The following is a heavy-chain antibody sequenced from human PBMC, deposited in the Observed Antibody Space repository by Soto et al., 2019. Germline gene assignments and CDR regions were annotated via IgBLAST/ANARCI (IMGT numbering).Heavy chain of an antibody. CDR1: GYTFTSYA. CDR3: ARVTSGYYGSGSYHNWFDP. Sequence: QVPLVQSGAEVKKPGASVKVSCKASGYTFTSYAMHWVRQAPGQRLEWMGWINAGNGNTKYSQKFQGRVTITRDTSASTAYMELSSLRSEDTAVYYCARVTSGYYGSGSYHNWFDPWGQGTLVTVSS. D-gene: IGHD3-10*01. CDR2: INAGNGNT. V-gene: IGHV1-3*01. J-gene: IGHJ5*02.